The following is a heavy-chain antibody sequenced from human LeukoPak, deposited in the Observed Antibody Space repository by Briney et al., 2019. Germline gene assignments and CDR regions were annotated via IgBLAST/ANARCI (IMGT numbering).Heavy chain of an antibody. CDR2: INSDGSST. CDR1: GFTFSNYW. CDR3: ANGLETYYYDSSGYAQPQTAKYFQY. D-gene: IGHD3-22*01. V-gene: IGHV3-74*01. J-gene: IGHJ1*01. Sequence: PGGSLRLSCAASGFTFSNYWMHWVRQAPGKGLVWVSRINSDGSSTNYADSVKGRFTISRDNSKNTLYLQMNSLRAEDTAVYYCANGLETYYYDSSGYAQPQTAKYFQYWGQGTLVTVSS.